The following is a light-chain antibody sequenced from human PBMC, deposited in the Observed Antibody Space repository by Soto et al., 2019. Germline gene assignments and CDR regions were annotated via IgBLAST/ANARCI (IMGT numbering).Light chain of an antibody. CDR1: QSVTSTY. Sequence: EIVLAQSPGTLSLSPGERATLSCRASQSVTSTYLSWYQQKPGRAHRLLIYGASSRATGIPDRFSGSGSGTDFTLTISRLEPEDFAMYYCQQYGYLVTFGGGTKVDNK. CDR3: QQYGYLVT. V-gene: IGKV3-20*01. J-gene: IGKJ4*01. CDR2: GAS.